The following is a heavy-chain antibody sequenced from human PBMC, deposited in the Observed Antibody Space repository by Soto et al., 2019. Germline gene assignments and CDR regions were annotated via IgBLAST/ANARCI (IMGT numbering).Heavy chain of an antibody. J-gene: IGHJ4*02. V-gene: IGHV4-31*02. CDR3: ARGRITTQQHLFDL. D-gene: IGHD2-2*01. CDR2: IYYSGST. Sequence: SETLSLTCNISGGSINSGQSYWSWLRQLPGKGPEYMGYIYYSGSTYYEPSFKSRMSISFDKPRNQFSLKLRSVTAADSAVYFCARGRITTQQHLFDLWGPGALVTVSS. CDR1: GGSINSGQSY.